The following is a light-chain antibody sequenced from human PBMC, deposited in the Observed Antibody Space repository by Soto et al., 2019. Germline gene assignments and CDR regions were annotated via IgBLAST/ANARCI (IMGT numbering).Light chain of an antibody. Sequence: DIQMTHSPSSLSASLGDRVTITFRAGQDISSWLDWYQQKPGNAPVLLIYDASTLQGGVPSRFSGNGSGTEFNITIRSLQHEDFETYYCQQYNAYYSFGQGTKVDI. V-gene: IGKV1-5*01. CDR3: QQYNAYYS. CDR1: QDISSW. J-gene: IGKJ2*03. CDR2: DAS.